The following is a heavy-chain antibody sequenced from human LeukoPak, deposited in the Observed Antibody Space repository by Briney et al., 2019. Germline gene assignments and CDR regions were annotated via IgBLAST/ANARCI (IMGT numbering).Heavy chain of an antibody. Sequence: PGGSLRLSCAASGFTFSSYAMHWVRQAPGKGLEWVAVISYDGSNKYYADSVKGRFTISRDNSKNTLYLQMNSLRAEDTAVYYCAKEAWIQLKTGYYFDYWGQGTLVTVSS. J-gene: IGHJ4*02. CDR1: GFTFSSYA. D-gene: IGHD5-18*01. CDR3: AKEAWIQLKTGYYFDY. CDR2: ISYDGSNK. V-gene: IGHV3-30-3*01.